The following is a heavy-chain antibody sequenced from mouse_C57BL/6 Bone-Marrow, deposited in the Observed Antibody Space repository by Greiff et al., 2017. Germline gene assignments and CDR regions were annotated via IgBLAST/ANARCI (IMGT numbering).Heavy chain of an antibody. CDR1: GYTFTSYW. J-gene: IGHJ3*01. CDR3: ARRRLRAWFAY. Sequence: QVQLKQSGAELVKPGASVKMSCKASGYTFTSYWITWVKQRPGQGLEWIGDIYPGSGSTNYNEKFKSKATLTVDTSSSTAYMQLSSLTSEDSAVYYCARRRLRAWFAYWGQGTLVTVSA. D-gene: IGHD2-2*01. V-gene: IGHV1-55*01. CDR2: IYPGSGST.